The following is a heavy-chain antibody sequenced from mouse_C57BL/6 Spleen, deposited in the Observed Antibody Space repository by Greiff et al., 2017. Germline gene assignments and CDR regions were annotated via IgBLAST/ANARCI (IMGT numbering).Heavy chain of an antibody. J-gene: IGHJ1*03. CDR1: GYTFTSYW. V-gene: IGHV1-53*01. Sequence: VQLQQSGTELVKPGASVKLSCKASGYTFTSYWMHWVKQRPGQGLEWIGNINPSNGGTNYNEKFKSKATLTVDKSSSTAYMQLSSLTSEDSAVYYGARDYGSSFYWYCDVWGTGTTGTVSS. D-gene: IGHD1-1*01. CDR2: INPSNGGT. CDR3: ARDYGSSFYWYCDV.